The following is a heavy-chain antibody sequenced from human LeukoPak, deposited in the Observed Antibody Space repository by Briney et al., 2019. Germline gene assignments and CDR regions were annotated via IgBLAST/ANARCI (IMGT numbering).Heavy chain of an antibody. CDR3: ARVTRQGFGELSFDY. V-gene: IGHV4-34*01. Sequence: SETLSLTCAVNGGSFSGYYWTWIRQPPGKGLEWIGEMNHSGSTNYNPSLKSRATILVDTSKNQFSLKLSSVTAADTAVYYCARVTRQGFGELSFDYWGQGTLVTVSS. D-gene: IGHD3-10*01. CDR1: GGSFSGYY. J-gene: IGHJ4*02. CDR2: MNHSGST.